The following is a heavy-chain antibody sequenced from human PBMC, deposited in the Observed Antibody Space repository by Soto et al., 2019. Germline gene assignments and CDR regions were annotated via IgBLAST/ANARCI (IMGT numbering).Heavy chain of an antibody. CDR3: ARGSVQLVSSFDY. J-gene: IGHJ4*02. CDR1: GFTFSSYA. D-gene: IGHD6-6*01. CDR2: ISYDGSNK. V-gene: IGHV3-30-3*01. Sequence: GGSLRLSCAASGFTFSSYAMHWVRQAPGKGLEWVAVISYDGSNKYYADSVKGRFTISRDNSKNTLYLQMNSLRAEDTAVYYCARGSVQLVSSFDYWGQGTLVTVSS.